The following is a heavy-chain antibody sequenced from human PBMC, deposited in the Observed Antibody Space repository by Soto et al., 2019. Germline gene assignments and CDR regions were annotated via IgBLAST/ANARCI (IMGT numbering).Heavy chain of an antibody. CDR2: INHSGST. V-gene: IGHV4-34*01. J-gene: IGHJ4*02. CDR3: ARSRFLLYYGSGSPFDY. Sequence: SETLSLTCAGYGGSFSGYYWSWIRQPPGKGLEWIGEINHSGSTNYNPSLKSRVTISVDTSKNQFSLKLSSVTAADTAVYYCARSRFLLYYGSGSPFDYWGQGTLVTVSS. CDR1: GGSFSGYY. D-gene: IGHD3-10*01.